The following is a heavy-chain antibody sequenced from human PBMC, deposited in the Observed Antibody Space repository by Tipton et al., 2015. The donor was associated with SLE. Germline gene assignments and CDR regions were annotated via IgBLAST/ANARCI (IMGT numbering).Heavy chain of an antibody. CDR1: GFRFSSFG. V-gene: IGHV3-30*18. J-gene: IGHJ1*01. CDR3: AKDWAATLLAQGGVS. CDR2: TSYDGYNK. Sequence: SLRLSCAASGFRFSSFGMFWVRQAPGKGLEWVALTSYDGYNKHYADSVKGRFSISRDDSKNTLYLQMNSLRAEDTATYYCAKDWAATLLAQGGVSWGQGTLVTVST. D-gene: IGHD2-8*02.